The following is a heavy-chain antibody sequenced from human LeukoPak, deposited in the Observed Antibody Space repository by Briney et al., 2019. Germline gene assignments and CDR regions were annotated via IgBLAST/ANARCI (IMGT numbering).Heavy chain of an antibody. CDR1: GFTFSDYS. CDR2: VGISSGNT. Sequence: PGGSLRLSCAASGFTFSDYSMNWVRQARGKGLEWISYVGISSGNTKYADSVKGRFTISGESDKNSVFLQMNRLRVEDTAVYCCARDLLFAFDNWGQGTLVTVSS. CDR3: ARDLLFAFDN. V-gene: IGHV3-48*04. J-gene: IGHJ4*02.